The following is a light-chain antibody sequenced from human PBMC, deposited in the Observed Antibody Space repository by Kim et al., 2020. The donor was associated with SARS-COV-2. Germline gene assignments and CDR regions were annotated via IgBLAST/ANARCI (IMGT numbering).Light chain of an antibody. Sequence: SYELTQPPSVSVAPGKTARITCGENSIGLQSVHWYQQKPGQAPVLVIYYDTDRPSGIPERFSGSNSGNTATLTISRVEAGDGADYYCQVWDTGSDHPIFG. V-gene: IGLV3-21*04. CDR3: QVWDTGSDHPI. CDR1: SIGLQS. CDR2: YDT. J-gene: IGLJ2*01.